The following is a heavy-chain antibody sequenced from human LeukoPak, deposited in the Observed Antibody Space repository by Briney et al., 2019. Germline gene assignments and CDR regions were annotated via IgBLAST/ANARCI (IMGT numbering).Heavy chain of an antibody. D-gene: IGHD3-16*02. CDR2: IYYSGST. CDR1: GGSISSGGYY. J-gene: IGHJ4*02. Sequence: SETLSLTCTVSGGSISSGGYYWSWIRQHPGKGLEWIGYIYYSGSTYYNPSLKSRVTISVDTSKNQFSLKLSSVTAADTAVYYCARGHYVWGSYRPRGYYFDYWGQGTLVTVSS. V-gene: IGHV4-31*03. CDR3: ARGHYVWGSYRPRGYYFDY.